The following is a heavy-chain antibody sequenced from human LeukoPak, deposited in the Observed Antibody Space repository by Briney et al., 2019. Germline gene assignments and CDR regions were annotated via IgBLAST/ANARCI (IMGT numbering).Heavy chain of an antibody. Sequence: GGSLRLSCAASGFTFSTFAMIWVRQPPGKGLEWVSSIFPSGGEIHYADSVRGRFTISRDNSKSTLSLQMNSLRAEDTAVYYCARGGFDWLLFNYYYYMDVWGKGTTVTISS. CDR2: IFPSGGEI. J-gene: IGHJ6*03. D-gene: IGHD3-9*01. V-gene: IGHV3-23*01. CDR3: ARGGFDWLLFNYYYYMDV. CDR1: GFTFSTFA.